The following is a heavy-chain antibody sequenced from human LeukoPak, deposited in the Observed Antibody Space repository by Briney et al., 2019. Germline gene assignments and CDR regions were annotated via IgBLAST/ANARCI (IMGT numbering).Heavy chain of an antibody. CDR2: IRYDGSNK. D-gene: IGHD5-12*01. J-gene: IGHJ6*03. CDR1: GFTFSSYW. CDR3: AKRYSGYLNNYYYYYMDV. Sequence: GGSLRLSCAASGFTFSSYWMHWVRQAPGKGLEWVAFIRYDGSNKYYADSVKGRFTISRDNSKNTLYLQMNSLRAEDTAVYYCAKRYSGYLNNYYYYYMDVWGKGTTVTISS. V-gene: IGHV3-30*02.